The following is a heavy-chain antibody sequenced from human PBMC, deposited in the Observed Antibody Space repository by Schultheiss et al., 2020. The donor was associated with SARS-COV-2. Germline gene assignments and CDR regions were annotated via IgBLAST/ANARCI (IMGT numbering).Heavy chain of an antibody. D-gene: IGHD3-9*01. J-gene: IGHJ4*02. V-gene: IGHV3-15*01. CDR1: GFTFSNAW. CDR2: IKSKADGGTA. Sequence: GESLKISCAASGFTFSNAWMSWVRQAPGKGLEWVGRIKSKADGGTADYTAPVEGRFTISRDDSKNTLYLQMNSLKTEDTAVYYCAKDPYYDILTGYSYWGQGTLVTVSS. CDR3: AKDPYYDILTGYSY.